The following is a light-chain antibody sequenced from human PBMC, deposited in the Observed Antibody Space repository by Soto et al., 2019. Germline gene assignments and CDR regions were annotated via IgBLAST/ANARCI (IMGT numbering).Light chain of an antibody. CDR3: QQYENLPT. Sequence: VIWMTQSPSLVSASTGDRVTISCRMSQGISSYLAWYQQKPGRAPKLLIYDASNLEAGVPSRFRGSGSGTDFTFTISRLQPEDIATYYCQQYENLPTFGQGTRLEIK. CDR2: DAS. J-gene: IGKJ5*01. V-gene: IGKV1D-8*03. CDR1: QGISSY.